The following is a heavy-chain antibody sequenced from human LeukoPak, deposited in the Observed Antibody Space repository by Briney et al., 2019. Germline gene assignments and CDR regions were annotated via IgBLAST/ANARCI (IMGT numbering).Heavy chain of an antibody. CDR1: GGPFSSFH. Sequence: PSETLSLTCTVSGGPFSSFHWSWIRQPAGKGLEWLGLIYTSGGTNYSPSLKSRLTMSVDASKHQFSLKLSSVTAADTAVYYCARDFDSWGQGALVTVSS. V-gene: IGHV4-4*07. CDR2: IYTSGGT. J-gene: IGHJ4*02. CDR3: ARDFDS.